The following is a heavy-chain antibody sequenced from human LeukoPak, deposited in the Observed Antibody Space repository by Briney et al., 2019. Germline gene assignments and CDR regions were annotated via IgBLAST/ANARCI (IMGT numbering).Heavy chain of an antibody. J-gene: IGHJ4*02. Sequence: PSETLSLTCAVYGGSFSGYYWSWIRQPPGKGLEWIGGINHSGSTNYNPSLKSRVTISVDTSKNQFSLKLSSVTAADTAVYYCARVDNYYGSGSYYNLFDYWGQGTLVTVSS. CDR3: ARVDNYYGSGSYYNLFDY. V-gene: IGHV4-34*01. D-gene: IGHD3-10*01. CDR1: GGSFSGYY. CDR2: INHSGST.